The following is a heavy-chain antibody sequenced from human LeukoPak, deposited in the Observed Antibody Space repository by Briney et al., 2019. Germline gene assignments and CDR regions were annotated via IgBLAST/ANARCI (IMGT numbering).Heavy chain of an antibody. CDR1: GFTFDDYA. CDR3: AKDISYYGSGSFDY. V-gene: IGHV3-9*01. J-gene: IGHJ4*02. CDR2: ISWNSGSI. D-gene: IGHD3-10*01. Sequence: GRSLRLSCAASGFTFDDYAMHWVRHAPGKGLEWVSGISWNSGSIGYADSVKGRFTISRDNAKNSLYLQMNSLRAEDTALYYCAKDISYYGSGSFDYWGQGTLVTVSS.